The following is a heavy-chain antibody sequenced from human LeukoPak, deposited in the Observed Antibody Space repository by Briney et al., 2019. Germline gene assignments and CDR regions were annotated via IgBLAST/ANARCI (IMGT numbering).Heavy chain of an antibody. CDR2: ISGSGSTI. CDR3: ARRNGRLDYYYMDV. D-gene: IGHD1-1*01. CDR1: GFTFSDYY. V-gene: IGHV3-11*04. J-gene: IGHJ6*03. Sequence: GGSLRLSCAASGFTFSDYYMSWIRQAPGKGLEWVSYISGSGSTIYYADSVKGRFTISRDNAKNSLYLQMNSLRAEDTAVCYCARRNGRLDYYYMDVWGKGTTVTVSS.